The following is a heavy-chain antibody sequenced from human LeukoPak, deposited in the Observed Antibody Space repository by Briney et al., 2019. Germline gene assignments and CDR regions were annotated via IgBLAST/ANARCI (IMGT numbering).Heavy chain of an antibody. Sequence: SETLSLTCAVYGASFSDYYWSWIRQPPGKGLEWIGDIFHNGNTNYNPSLRSRVTISVDTSKNQFSLKLSSVTAADTAVYYCARNYYDSSELLNWFDPWGQGTLVTVSS. CDR3: ARNYYDSSELLNWFDP. CDR1: GASFSDYY. V-gene: IGHV4-34*12. CDR2: IFHNGNT. D-gene: IGHD3-22*01. J-gene: IGHJ5*02.